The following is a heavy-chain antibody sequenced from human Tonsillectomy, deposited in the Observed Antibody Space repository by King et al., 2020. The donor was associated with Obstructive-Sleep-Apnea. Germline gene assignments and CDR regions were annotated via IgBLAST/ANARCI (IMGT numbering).Heavy chain of an antibody. CDR2: IYWDDEK. V-gene: IGHV2-5*02. CDR3: AHRRGATYYFDY. CDR1: GFSLSTTGVG. Sequence: TLKESGPTLVKPTQTLTLTCTFSGFSLSTTGVGVGWTRQPPGKALEWLALIYWDDEKRYSPSLRTRLTITKDTSKNQVVLTMTNMDAVDTATYYRAHRRGATYYFDYWGQGTLVTVSS. J-gene: IGHJ4*02.